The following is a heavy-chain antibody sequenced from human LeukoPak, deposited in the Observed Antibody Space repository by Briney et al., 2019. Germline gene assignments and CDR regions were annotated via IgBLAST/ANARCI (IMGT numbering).Heavy chain of an antibody. V-gene: IGHV3-21*04. CDR3: AKQNSVRVAGSEIDY. J-gene: IGHJ4*02. CDR1: GFTFSSYS. D-gene: IGHD6-19*01. CDR2: ISSSSSYI. Sequence: GGSLRLSCAASGFTFSSYSMNWVRQAPGKGLEWVSSISSSSSYIYYADSVKGRFTISRDNSKNTLYLQMNSLRAEDTAVYYCAKQNSVRVAGSEIDYWGQGTLVTVSS.